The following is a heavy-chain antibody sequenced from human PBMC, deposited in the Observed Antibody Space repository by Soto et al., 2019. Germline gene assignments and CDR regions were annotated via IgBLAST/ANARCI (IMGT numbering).Heavy chain of an antibody. CDR2: IYYSGST. CDR1: GGSISSYY. J-gene: IGHJ4*02. Sequence: SETLSLTCTVSGGSISSYYWSWIRQPPGKGLEWIGYIYYSGSTNYNPSLKSRVTISVDTSKNQFSLKLSSVTAADTAVYYCARDYGPRSGSYYGVDYWGQGTLVTVS. D-gene: IGHD3-10*01. CDR3: ARDYGPRSGSYYGVDY. V-gene: IGHV4-59*01.